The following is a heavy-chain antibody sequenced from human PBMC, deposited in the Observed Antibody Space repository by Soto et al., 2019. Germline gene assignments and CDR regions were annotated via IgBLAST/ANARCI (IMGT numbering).Heavy chain of an antibody. Sequence: SVKVSFTASGGTFSSYAISLVRHSPGQGLEWMGEIIPIFGTANYAQKFQGRVTITADESTSTAYMELSSLRSEDTAVYYCARDRGPSSGYYPYWFDPWGQGTLVTVSS. J-gene: IGHJ5*02. CDR2: IIPIFGTA. V-gene: IGHV1-69*01. CDR1: GGTFSSYA. CDR3: ARDRGPSSGYYPYWFDP. D-gene: IGHD3-22*01.